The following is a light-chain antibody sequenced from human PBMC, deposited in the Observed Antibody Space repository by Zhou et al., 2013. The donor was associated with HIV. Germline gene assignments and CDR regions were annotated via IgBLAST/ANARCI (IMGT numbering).Light chain of an antibody. CDR1: ESLFITS. J-gene: IGKJ4*01. CDR2: DTS. V-gene: IGKV3-11*01. Sequence: VLTQSPVTLSLFLGERATFSCRSSESLFITSLAWYQQRPGQAPRLLIYDTSKRATGIPARFSGSGSGTDFTLTINSLQPEDFAVYYCQQRSNWPPSFGGGSTLEIK. CDR3: QQRSNWPPS.